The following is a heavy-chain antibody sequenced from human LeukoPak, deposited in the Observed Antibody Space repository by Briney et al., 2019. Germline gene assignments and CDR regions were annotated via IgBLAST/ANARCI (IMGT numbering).Heavy chain of an antibody. D-gene: IGHD5-24*01. V-gene: IGHV3-30*02. J-gene: IGHJ4*02. CDR3: AKAHGDGYNHFDY. Sequence: GGSLRLSCAASGFIFSSYGMHWVRQAPGKGLEWVAFIRYDGSNKYYADSVKGRFTISRDNSKNTLYLQLNSLSADDTAVYHCAKAHGDGYNHFDYWGQGTLVTVSS. CDR1: GFIFSSYG. CDR2: IRYDGSNK.